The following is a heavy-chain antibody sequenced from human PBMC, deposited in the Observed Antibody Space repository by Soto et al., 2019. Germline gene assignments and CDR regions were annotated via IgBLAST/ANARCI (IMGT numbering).Heavy chain of an antibody. CDR2: ISAYNGNT. V-gene: IGHV1-18*01. Sequence: ASVKVSCKASGYTFTSYAMHWVRQAPGQGLEWMGWISAYNGNTNYAQKLQGRVTMTTDTSTSTAYMELRSLRSDDTAVYYCARDAPYSSSGSNWFDPWGQGTLVTVSS. D-gene: IGHD6-13*01. CDR3: ARDAPYSSSGSNWFDP. CDR1: GYTFTSYA. J-gene: IGHJ5*02.